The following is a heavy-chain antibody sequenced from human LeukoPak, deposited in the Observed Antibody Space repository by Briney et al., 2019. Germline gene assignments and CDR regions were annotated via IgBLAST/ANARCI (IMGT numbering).Heavy chain of an antibody. CDR2: ISDSGNT. J-gene: IGHJ4*02. Sequence: SETLSLTCTVSGGSISSYYWSWIRQPPGNRLELIGYISDSGNTNFNPSLRSRVTISVDTSKSQVFLKLSSVTAADTAVYYCAGLQLSAFDYWGQGTLVTVSS. CDR3: AGLQLSAFDY. CDR1: GGSISSYY. V-gene: IGHV4-59*08. D-gene: IGHD5-18*01.